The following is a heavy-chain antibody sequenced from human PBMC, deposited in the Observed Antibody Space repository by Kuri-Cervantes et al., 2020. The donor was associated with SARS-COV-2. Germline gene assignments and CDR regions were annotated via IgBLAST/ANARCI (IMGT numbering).Heavy chain of an antibody. CDR1: GGSISSSSYY. CDR3: ARQGVVIAIKGWFDP. CDR2: IYYSGST. D-gene: IGHD2-21*01. V-gene: IGHV4-39*01. Sequence: SCTVSGGSISSSSYYWGWIRQPPGKGLEWIGSIYYSGSTYYNPSLKSRVTISVDTSKNQFSLKLSSVTAADTAVYYCARQGVVIAIKGWFDPWGQGTLVTVSS. J-gene: IGHJ5*02.